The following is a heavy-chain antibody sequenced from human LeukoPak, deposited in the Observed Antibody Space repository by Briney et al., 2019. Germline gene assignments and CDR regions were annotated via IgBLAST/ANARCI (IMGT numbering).Heavy chain of an antibody. CDR1: GFSISSSSYY. D-gene: IGHD5-12*01. Sequence: SETLSLTCTVSGFSISSSSYYWVWIRQPPGKGLEWIGNIFYSGSTYYNPSLKSRVTMSVDTSKNQFSLKLSSVTAADTAVYHCARVRGYGFDYWGQGTLVTVSS. J-gene: IGHJ4*02. V-gene: IGHV4-39*01. CDR2: IFYSGST. CDR3: ARVRGYGFDY.